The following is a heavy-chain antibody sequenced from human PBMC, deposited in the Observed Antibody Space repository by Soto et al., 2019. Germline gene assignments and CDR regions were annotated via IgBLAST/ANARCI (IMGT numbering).Heavy chain of an antibody. Sequence: EVQLVESGGGLVQPGGSLRLSCAASGFTFSNFWMSWVRQTPGKGLEWVAKIKQDESEIYYAGSVRGRFTIFRDNAKNSLYLHMNSLRVEDTAVYYCAAGITIWARGFWGPGTMVTVSS. CDR1: GFTFSNFW. V-gene: IGHV3-7*01. D-gene: IGHD3-3*01. J-gene: IGHJ3*01. CDR3: AAGITIWARGF. CDR2: IKQDESEI.